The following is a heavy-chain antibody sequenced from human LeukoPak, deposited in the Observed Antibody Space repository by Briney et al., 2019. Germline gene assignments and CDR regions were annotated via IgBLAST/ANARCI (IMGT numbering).Heavy chain of an antibody. CDR3: ARGRGSSGWYNAY. D-gene: IGHD6-19*01. V-gene: IGHV4-34*01. Sequence: PSETLSLTCAVYGGSFSGYYWSWIRQPPGKGLEWLGEISHSGSTNYNPSLKSRVTISVDTSKNQFSLKQSSVTAADTAVYYCARGRGSSGWYNAYGGQGRPATVSS. CDR1: GGSFSGYY. J-gene: IGHJ4*02. CDR2: ISHSGST.